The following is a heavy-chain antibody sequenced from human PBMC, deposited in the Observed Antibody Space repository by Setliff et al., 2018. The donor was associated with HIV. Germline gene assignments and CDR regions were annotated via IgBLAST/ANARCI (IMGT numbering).Heavy chain of an antibody. V-gene: IGHV4-38-2*01. J-gene: IGHJ6*02. CDR2: IFHNGNT. CDR1: GYSISRDYY. D-gene: IGHD2-15*01. Sequence: SETLSLTCAVSGYSISRDYYWGWIRQPPGKGLEWIGSIFHNGNTYYSPSLKSRVTISVDTSRNQISLKLSSVTAADTAVYYCARQRLGNCSGARCSFSGMDVWGPGTTVTVSS. CDR3: ARQRLGNCSGARCSFSGMDV.